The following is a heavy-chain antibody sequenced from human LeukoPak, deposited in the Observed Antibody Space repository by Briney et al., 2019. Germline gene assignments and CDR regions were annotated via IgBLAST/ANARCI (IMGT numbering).Heavy chain of an antibody. CDR1: GGSISSSTYF. D-gene: IGHD3-10*01. Sequence: SETLSLTCTVSGGSISSSTYFWGWIRQPPGKGLEWIGGLYYSGNTYYNPPLKSRVTISVDTSKNQFSLKLSSVTAADTAVYYCASSNYYGSGSFDYWGQGTLVTVSS. J-gene: IGHJ4*02. CDR3: ASSNYYGSGSFDY. CDR2: LYYSGNT. V-gene: IGHV4-39*01.